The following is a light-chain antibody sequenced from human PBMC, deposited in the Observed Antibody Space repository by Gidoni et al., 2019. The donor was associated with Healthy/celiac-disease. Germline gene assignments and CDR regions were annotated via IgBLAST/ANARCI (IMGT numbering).Light chain of an antibody. Sequence: QSALTQPASVSGSPGQSITISCTGTSSDVGSYNLVSWYQQQPGKAPKLRIYEGSKRPSGVSHRFSGSKSGNTASLTISGLQAEDKADYYCCSYAGSSYVVFGGGTKLTVL. CDR3: CSYAGSSYVV. CDR1: SSDVGSYNL. CDR2: EGS. V-gene: IGLV2-23*01. J-gene: IGLJ2*01.